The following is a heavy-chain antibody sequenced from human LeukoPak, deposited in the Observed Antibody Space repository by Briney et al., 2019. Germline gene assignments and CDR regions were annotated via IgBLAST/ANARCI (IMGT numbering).Heavy chain of an antibody. J-gene: IGHJ4*02. D-gene: IGHD3-10*01. V-gene: IGHV3-30-3*01. CDR2: ISYDVSNT. Sequence: ISYDVSNTYSADSVKCRFTISRDNSKNTLYLQMNNLGPGDTAVYYCARDTYGSGGFYGFDFWGQGTLVTVSS. CDR3: ARDTYGSGGFYGFDF.